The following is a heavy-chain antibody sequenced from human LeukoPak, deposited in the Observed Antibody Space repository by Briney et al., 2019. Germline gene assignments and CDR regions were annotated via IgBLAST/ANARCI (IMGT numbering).Heavy chain of an antibody. D-gene: IGHD3-10*01. V-gene: IGHV1-3*01. CDR3: AKQNPTMVRGVIITNWFDP. CDR2: INAGNGNA. Sequence: ASVKVSCKASGYTFTSYAMHWVRQAPGQRLEWMGWINAGNGNAKYSQKFQGRVTITRDTSASTAYMELSSLRSEDTAVYYCAKQNPTMVRGVIITNWFDPWGQGTLVTVSS. J-gene: IGHJ5*02. CDR1: GYTFTSYA.